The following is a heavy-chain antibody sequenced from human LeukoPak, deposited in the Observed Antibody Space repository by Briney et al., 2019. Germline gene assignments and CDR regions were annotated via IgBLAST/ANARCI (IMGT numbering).Heavy chain of an antibody. D-gene: IGHD3-3*01. J-gene: IGHJ4*02. Sequence: GGSLRLSCAASGFTFSSYWMSWVRRAPGKGLEWVANIKQDGSEKYYVDSVKGRFTISRDNAKNSLYLQMNSLRAEDTAVYYCARYYDFWSGLPFDYWGQGTLVTVSS. CDR2: IKQDGSEK. CDR3: ARYYDFWSGLPFDY. CDR1: GFTFSSYW. V-gene: IGHV3-7*01.